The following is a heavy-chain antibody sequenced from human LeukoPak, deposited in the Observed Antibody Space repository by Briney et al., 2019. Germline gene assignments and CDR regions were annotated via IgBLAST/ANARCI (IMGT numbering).Heavy chain of an antibody. V-gene: IGHV1-18*01. CDR3: ARQGYYDSSGTADY. CDR2: ISAYNGNT. Sequence: ASVKVSGKASGYTFTSYGISWVRQAPGQGLEWMGWISAYNGNTNYAQKLQGRVTMTTHTSTSTAYMELRSLRSDDTAVYYCARQGYYDSSGTADYWGQGTLVTVSS. CDR1: GYTFTSYG. D-gene: IGHD3-22*01. J-gene: IGHJ4*02.